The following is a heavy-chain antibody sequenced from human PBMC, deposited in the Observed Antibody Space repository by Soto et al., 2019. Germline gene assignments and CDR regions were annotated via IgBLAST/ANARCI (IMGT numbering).Heavy chain of an antibody. V-gene: IGHV1-69*12. CDR2: IIPIFGTA. CDR1: GGTFSSYA. CDR3: ARDGGTAMDTVFDY. D-gene: IGHD5-18*01. Sequence: QVQLVQSGAEVKKPGSSVKVSCKASGGTFSSYAISWVRQAPGQGLEWMGGIIPIFGTANYAQKFQGRVTXXAXEXXSTAYMELSSLRSEDTAVYYCARDGGTAMDTVFDYWGQGTLVTVSS. J-gene: IGHJ4*02.